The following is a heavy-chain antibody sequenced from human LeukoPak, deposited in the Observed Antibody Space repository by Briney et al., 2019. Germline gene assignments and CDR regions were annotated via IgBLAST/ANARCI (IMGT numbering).Heavy chain of an antibody. J-gene: IGHJ2*01. CDR1: GFTFINYW. CDR2: INQDGSEI. D-gene: IGHD3-22*01. V-gene: IGHV3-7*01. CDR3: ARDQGSMIVVRTTSWYFDL. Sequence: GGSLRLSCAASGFTFINYWMSWGRQAPGKGLEWLANINQDGSEIYYVDSVKGRFTISRDNGKNSLYLQINSLRADDTAVYYCARDQGSMIVVRTTSWYFDLWGRGTLVTVSS.